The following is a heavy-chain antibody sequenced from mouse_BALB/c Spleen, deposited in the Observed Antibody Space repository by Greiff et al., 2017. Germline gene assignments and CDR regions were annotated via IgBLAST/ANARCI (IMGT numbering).Heavy chain of an antibody. CDR1: GFTFSSYG. CDR2: INSNGGST. J-gene: IGHJ2*01. Sequence: EVQGVESGGGLVQPGGSLKLSCAASGFTFSSYGMSWVRQTPDKRLELVATINSNGGSTYYPDSVKGRFTISRDNAKNTLYLQMSSLKSEDTAMYYCARDGITKGYYFDYWGQGTTLTVSS. D-gene: IGHD2-4*01. CDR3: ARDGITKGYYFDY. V-gene: IGHV5-6-3*01.